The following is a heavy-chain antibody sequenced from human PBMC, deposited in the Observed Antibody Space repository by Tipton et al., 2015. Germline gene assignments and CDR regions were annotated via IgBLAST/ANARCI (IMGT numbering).Heavy chain of an antibody. D-gene: IGHD1-1*01. Sequence: LRLSCVASGFTFSTYWMTWIRQPPGKGLEWIGEIKHSGSTNYNPSLKSRVTISVDASKNQFSLNLTSVTAADTAVYYCARDWATSCTSGICQFFDYWGQGTLVTVSS. V-gene: IGHV4-34*01. CDR2: IKHSGST. J-gene: IGHJ4*02. CDR1: GFTFSTYW. CDR3: ARDWATSCTSGICQFFDY.